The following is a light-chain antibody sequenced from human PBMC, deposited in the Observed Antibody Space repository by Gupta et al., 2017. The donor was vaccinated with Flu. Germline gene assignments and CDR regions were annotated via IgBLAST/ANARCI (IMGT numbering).Light chain of an antibody. CDR3: SLYITSSTVVNWV. J-gene: IGLJ3*02. V-gene: IGLV2-14*01. CDR1: SSDVGGSNY. Sequence: QSALTQPASVSGSPGQSITISCTGTSSDVGGSNYVSWYQLPPGKAPKLMIFEVSNRPSGVSNRFSGSKSGNTASLTISGLQAEDEADYYCSLYITSSTVVNWVFGGGTKLTVL. CDR2: EVS.